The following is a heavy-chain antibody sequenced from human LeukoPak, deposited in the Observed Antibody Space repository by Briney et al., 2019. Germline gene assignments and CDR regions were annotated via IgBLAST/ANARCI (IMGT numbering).Heavy chain of an antibody. D-gene: IGHD2-15*01. V-gene: IGHV4-59*01. CDR3: ARRSTGGGEYYFDY. CDR2: IYYSGRT. J-gene: IGHJ4*02. CDR1: GGSISSYY. Sequence: SETLSLTCTVSGGSISSYYWSWIRQPPGKGLEWIGYIYYSGRTNYNPPLTCRVTISVDTSKNQFSLKLSSVTAADTAVYYCARRSTGGGEYYFDYWGQGTLVTVSS.